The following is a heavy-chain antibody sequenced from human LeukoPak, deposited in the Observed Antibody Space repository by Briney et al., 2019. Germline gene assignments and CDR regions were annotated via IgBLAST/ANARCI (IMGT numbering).Heavy chain of an antibody. CDR2: ISGSGGST. CDR1: VLTLSILA. CDR3: AKKIAVACTVDY. J-gene: IGHJ4*02. D-gene: IGHD6-19*01. Sequence: PGGTLSLSRAFSVLTLSILAMSWVRHAPGKGREEGTAISGSGGSTYYAVSVKGRFTISRDNSKTTLYLQMNSLRAEDTAVYYCAKKIAVACTVDYWGQGTLVTVSS. V-gene: IGHV3-23*01.